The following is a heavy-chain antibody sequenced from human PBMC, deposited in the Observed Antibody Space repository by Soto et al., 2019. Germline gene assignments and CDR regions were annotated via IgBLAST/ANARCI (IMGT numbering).Heavy chain of an antibody. V-gene: IGHV1-3*01. D-gene: IGHD4-17*01. CDR2: INAGNGNT. Sequence: QVPLVQAGAEVKKPGASVKGSCQASGYTFTSFAIHWVRQAPGQRLEWMGWINAGNGNTKYSQKFQGRVTITRDTSASTAYMELSSLRSEDTAVYYCARSDGPLGDYWGQGTLVTVSS. CDR1: GYTFTSFA. J-gene: IGHJ4*02. CDR3: ARSDGPLGDY.